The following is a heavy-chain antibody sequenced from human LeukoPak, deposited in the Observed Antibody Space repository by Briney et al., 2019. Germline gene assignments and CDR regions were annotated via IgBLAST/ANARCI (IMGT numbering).Heavy chain of an antibody. J-gene: IGHJ4*02. Sequence: GGSLRLSCAASGFTFSSYAMHWVRQAPGKGLEWVAVISYDGSNKYYADSVKGRFTISRDNSKNTLYLQMNSLRAEDTAVYYCARGPSPSAAGPFDYWGQGTLVTVSS. D-gene: IGHD6-13*01. CDR2: ISYDGSNK. CDR1: GFTFSSYA. V-gene: IGHV3-30*01. CDR3: ARGPSPSAAGPFDY.